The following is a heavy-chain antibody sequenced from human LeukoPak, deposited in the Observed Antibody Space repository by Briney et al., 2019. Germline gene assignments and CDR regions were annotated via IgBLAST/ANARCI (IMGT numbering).Heavy chain of an antibody. Sequence: SDTLSLTCAVYGGFFSGYYWSWIRQPPGKGLEWIGEINHSGSTNYNPALKSRVTISVDTSKNQFSLKLSSVTAADTAVYYCARSSGCYLFDYWGQGTLVTVSS. J-gene: IGHJ4*02. V-gene: IGHV4-34*01. CDR2: INHSGST. D-gene: IGHD6-19*01. CDR1: GGFFSGYY. CDR3: ARSSGCYLFDY.